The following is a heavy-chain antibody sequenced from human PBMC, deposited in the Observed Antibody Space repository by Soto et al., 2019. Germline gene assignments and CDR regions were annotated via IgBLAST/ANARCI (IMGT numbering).Heavy chain of an antibody. CDR1: GGSFSGYY. Sequence: SETLSLTCAVYGGSFSGYYWSWIRQPPGTGLEWIGEINHSGSTNYNPSLKSRVTISVDTSKNQFSLKLTSVTAADTAVYYCARDKITDLFDYWGQGTLVTVSS. D-gene: IGHD3-10*01. CDR2: INHSGST. V-gene: IGHV4-34*01. J-gene: IGHJ4*02. CDR3: ARDKITDLFDY.